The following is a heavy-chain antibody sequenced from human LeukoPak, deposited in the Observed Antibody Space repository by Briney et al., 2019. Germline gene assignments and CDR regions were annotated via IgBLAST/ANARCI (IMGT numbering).Heavy chain of an antibody. J-gene: IGHJ4*02. Sequence: MESGPTLVKPTQTLTLTCTFSGFSLSTSGVGVGWIRQPPGKALEWLALIYWDDDKRYSPSLKSRLTITKDTSKNQVVLTMTNMDPVDTATYYCAHFKTGIVAAYFDYWGQGTLVTVSS. D-gene: IGHD1-26*01. CDR3: AHFKTGIVAAYFDY. CDR1: GFSLSTSGVG. V-gene: IGHV2-5*02. CDR2: IYWDDDK.